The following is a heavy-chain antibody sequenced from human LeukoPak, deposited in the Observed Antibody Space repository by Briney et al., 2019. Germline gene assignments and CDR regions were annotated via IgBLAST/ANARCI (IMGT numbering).Heavy chain of an antibody. CDR3: ARDESSSWIRVLDYYYLDV. J-gene: IGHJ6*03. D-gene: IGHD6-13*01. CDR2: ISGTSKYI. V-gene: IGHV3-21*01. CDR1: GFTFSSYT. Sequence: GGSLRLSCAASGFTFSSYTMNWDRQAPGKGLEWVSSISGTSKYIYYAHSVRGRFTIFRDNAKNSLYLQMNSLRAEDTAVYYCARDESSSWIRVLDYYYLDVWGKGTTVTVSS.